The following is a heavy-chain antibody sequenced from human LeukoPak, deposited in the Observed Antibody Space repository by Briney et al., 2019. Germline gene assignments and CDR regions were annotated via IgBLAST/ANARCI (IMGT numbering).Heavy chain of an antibody. CDR1: GYTFTGYY. V-gene: IGHV1-2*02. J-gene: IGHJ4*02. CDR2: INPNSGGT. Sequence: ASVKVSCKASGYTFTGYYMHWVRQAPGQGLEWMGWINPNSGGTNYAQKFQGRVTMTRDTSISTAYMELSRLRSDDTAVYYCARGYSSSRLLRGNYWGQGTLVTVSS. D-gene: IGHD6-19*01. CDR3: ARGYSSSRLLRGNY.